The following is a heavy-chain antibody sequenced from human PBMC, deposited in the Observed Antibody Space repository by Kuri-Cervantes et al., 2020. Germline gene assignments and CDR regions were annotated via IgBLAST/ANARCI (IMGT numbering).Heavy chain of an antibody. V-gene: IGHV1-2*02. Sequence: GESLKISCAASGFTFSGSAMHWVRQASGKGLEWMGWINPNSGGTNYAQKFQGRVTMTRDTSISTAYMELSRLRSDDTAVYYCARDGSSGWYSFDYWGQGTLVTVSS. CDR2: INPNSGGT. J-gene: IGHJ4*02. CDR1: GFTFSGSA. D-gene: IGHD6-19*01. CDR3: ARDGSSGWYSFDY.